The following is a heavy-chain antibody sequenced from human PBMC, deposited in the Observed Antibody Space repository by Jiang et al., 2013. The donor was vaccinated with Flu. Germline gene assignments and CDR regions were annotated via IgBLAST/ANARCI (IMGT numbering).Heavy chain of an antibody. Sequence: GLVKPSETLSLTCTVAGDSISSGGYYWSWIRRHPGKGLEWIGYIYYSGSTYYNPSLKSRLTISADTSQNQFSLKVTSVTAADTATYYCARGTGGGYDYWGQGTLVTVSS. CDR2: IYYSGST. CDR1: GDSISSGGYY. D-gene: IGHD2-15*01. V-gene: IGHV4-31*03. J-gene: IGHJ4*02. CDR3: ARGTGGGYDY.